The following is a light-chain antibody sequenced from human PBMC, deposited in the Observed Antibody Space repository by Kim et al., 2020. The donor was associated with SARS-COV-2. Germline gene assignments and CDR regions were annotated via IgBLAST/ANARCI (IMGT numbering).Light chain of an antibody. Sequence: QPALTQPPSVSGSPGQSVTISCSGSSSDVGGYNRVSWYQQAPGAAPKLVIYEVNNRPSGVPARFSGSKSGNTASLTISGLQAEDEADYFCTSHTGNSYVFGAGTKVTVL. CDR2: EVN. CDR1: SSDVGGYNR. CDR3: TSHTGNSYV. J-gene: IGLJ1*01. V-gene: IGLV2-18*02.